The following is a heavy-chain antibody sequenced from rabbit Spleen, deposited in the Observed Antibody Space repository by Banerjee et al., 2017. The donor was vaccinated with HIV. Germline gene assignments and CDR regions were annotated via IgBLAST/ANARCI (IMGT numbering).Heavy chain of an antibody. CDR2: INMVTGKS. Sequence: QEQLVESGGGLVKPGASLTLTCTASGVSFSFSSYMCWVRQAPGKGLEWITCINMVTGKSVYASWAKGRFIMSRTSSTTVTLQMTSLTVADTATYFCARDTGSSFSSYGMDLWGPGTLVTVS. V-gene: IGHV1S45*01. J-gene: IGHJ6*01. CDR1: GVSFSFSSY. CDR3: ARDTGSSFSSYGMDL. D-gene: IGHD8-1*01.